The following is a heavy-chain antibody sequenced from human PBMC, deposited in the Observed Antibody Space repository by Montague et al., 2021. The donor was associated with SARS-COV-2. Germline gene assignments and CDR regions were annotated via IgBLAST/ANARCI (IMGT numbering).Heavy chain of an antibody. Sequence: SETLSLTCTVSGGSISSYYWSWIRQPPGKGLEWIGYIYYSGSTNYNPPLKSRVTISVDTSKNQFSLKLSSVTAADTAVYYCARRGLGYCSSTSCQNAFDIWGQGTMVTVSS. CDR1: GGSISSYY. V-gene: IGHV4-59*08. CDR2: IYYSGST. J-gene: IGHJ3*02. CDR3: ARRGLGYCSSTSCQNAFDI. D-gene: IGHD2-2*01.